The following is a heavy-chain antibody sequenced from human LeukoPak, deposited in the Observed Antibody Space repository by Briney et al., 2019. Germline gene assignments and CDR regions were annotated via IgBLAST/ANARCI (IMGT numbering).Heavy chain of an antibody. CDR3: ARHGGREQWLATRDWFDP. D-gene: IGHD6-19*01. Sequence: GESLKISCKGSGYSFTSYWIGWVRQMPGKGLEWMGIIYPGDSDTRYSPSFQGQVTISADKSISTAYLQWSSLKASDTAMYYCARHGGREQWLATRDWFDPWGQGTLVTVSS. V-gene: IGHV5-51*01. CDR1: GYSFTSYW. CDR2: IYPGDSDT. J-gene: IGHJ5*02.